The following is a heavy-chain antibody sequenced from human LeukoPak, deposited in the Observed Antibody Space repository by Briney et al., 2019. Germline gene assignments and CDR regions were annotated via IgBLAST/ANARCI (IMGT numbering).Heavy chain of an antibody. CDR1: GFTFSSYA. CDR3: AKGTRVTVTTGEGY. Sequence: GGSLRLSCASSGFTFSSYAMSWVRQAPGKGLEWVSTIGGTGVRTYYADSVKGRFTISRDNSKNTLYLQMNSLRAEDTAVYYCAKGTRVTVTTGEGYWGQGTLVTVSS. D-gene: IGHD4-17*01. J-gene: IGHJ4*02. CDR2: IGGTGVRT. V-gene: IGHV3-23*01.